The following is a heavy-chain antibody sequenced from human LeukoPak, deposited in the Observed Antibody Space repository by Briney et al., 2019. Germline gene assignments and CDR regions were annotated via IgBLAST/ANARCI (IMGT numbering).Heavy chain of an antibody. V-gene: IGHV3-48*02. CDR3: ASLGRLYYDSSGYYLDY. J-gene: IGHJ4*02. D-gene: IGHD3-22*01. CDR2: ISSGSSTI. CDR1: GFTFSSYS. Sequence: GGSLTLSCAASGFTFSSYSMNWVRQAPGKGLEWVSYISSGSSTIYYAYSVKGRFTISSDNAKNSLYLQMNRLRDEDTAVYYCASLGRLYYDSSGYYLDYWGQGALVTVSS.